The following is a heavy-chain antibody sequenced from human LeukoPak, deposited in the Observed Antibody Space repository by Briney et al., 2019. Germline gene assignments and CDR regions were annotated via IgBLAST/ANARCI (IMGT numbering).Heavy chain of an antibody. CDR3: ASSTNYGDSPFDY. D-gene: IGHD4-17*01. V-gene: IGHV4-59*01. J-gene: IGHJ4*02. CDR2: IDYAGRT. CDR1: GGSISRDY. Sequence: PSETLSLTCTVSGGSISRDYWSWIRQPPGKGLEWIGYIDYAGRTNYNPSLKSRVTISVDTSKNQFSLKLSSVTAADTAVYYCASSTNYGDSPFDYWGQGTLVTVSS.